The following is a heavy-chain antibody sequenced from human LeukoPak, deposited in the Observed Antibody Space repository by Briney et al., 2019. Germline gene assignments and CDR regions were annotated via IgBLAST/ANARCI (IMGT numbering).Heavy chain of an antibody. V-gene: IGHV3-33*01. J-gene: IGHJ4*02. CDR2: IWYDGSNK. D-gene: IGHD1-1*01. CDR1: GFTFSSYG. Sequence: GGSLRLSCAASGFTFSSYGMHWVRQAPGKGLEWVAVIWYDGSNKYYADSVKGRFTISRDNSKNTLYLQMNSLRAEDTAVYYCARDPSLERVGLEDYWGQGTLVTVSS. CDR3: ARDPSLERVGLEDY.